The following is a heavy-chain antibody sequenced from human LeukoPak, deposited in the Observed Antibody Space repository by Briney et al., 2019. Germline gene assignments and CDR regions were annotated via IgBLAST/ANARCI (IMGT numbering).Heavy chain of an antibody. V-gene: IGHV1-2*06. J-gene: IGHJ6*02. Sequence: ASVKVSCKASGYTFTGYHMHWVRQAPGQGLEWMGRINPNSGDTNYAQKFQERVTITRDMSTSTAYMELSSLRSEDTAVYYCAADRRSGGNWMVYYGMDVWGQGTTVTVSS. D-gene: IGHD4-23*01. CDR3: AADRRSGGNWMVYYGMDV. CDR1: GYTFTGYH. CDR2: INPNSGDT.